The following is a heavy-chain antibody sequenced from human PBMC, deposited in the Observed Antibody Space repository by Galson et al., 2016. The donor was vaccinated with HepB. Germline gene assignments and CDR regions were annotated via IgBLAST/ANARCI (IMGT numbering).Heavy chain of an antibody. CDR1: GFIFSSYG. CDR2: VSFDGSKE. D-gene: IGHD3-16*02. V-gene: IGHV3-33*05. J-gene: IGHJ4*02. Sequence: SLRLSCAASGFIFSSYGMHWVRQSPGKGLEWVALVSFDGSKEYYADSVKGRFTISRDNSKNTLYLQMNSLRVEDTAVYYCAKDYVGGSYLLTQFDYWGQGTLVTVSS. CDR3: AKDYVGGSYLLTQFDY.